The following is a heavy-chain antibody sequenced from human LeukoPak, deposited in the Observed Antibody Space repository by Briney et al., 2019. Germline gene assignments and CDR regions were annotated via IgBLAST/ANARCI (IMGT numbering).Heavy chain of an antibody. D-gene: IGHD3-9*01. CDR2: ISSSSTYI. Sequence: XGSLRLSCVASGFTFSGYTMNWVRQAPGKGLEWVSSISSSSTYIYYADSVKGRFTISRDYAKNSLYLQMNSLRAEDTAVYYCARDYTGCFPWGQGTLVIVSS. J-gene: IGHJ5*02. CDR1: GFTFSGYT. CDR3: ARDYTGCFP. V-gene: IGHV3-21*01.